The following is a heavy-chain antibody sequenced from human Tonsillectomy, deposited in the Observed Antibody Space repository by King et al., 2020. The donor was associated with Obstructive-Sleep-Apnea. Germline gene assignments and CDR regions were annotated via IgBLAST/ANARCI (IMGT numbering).Heavy chain of an antibody. CDR2: VHYSGIT. D-gene: IGHD3-10*01. CDR3: ARGRGSSGLYYVDY. Sequence: VQLQESGPGLVKPSETLSLTCTVSGDSISSNYWSWIRQPPGKGLEWIGYVHYSGITNDNPSLKSRVTMSVDTSKNQFSLKLTSVTAADTAVYYCARGRGSSGLYYVDYWGLGTLVTVSS. V-gene: IGHV4-59*12. CDR1: GDSISSNY. J-gene: IGHJ4*02.